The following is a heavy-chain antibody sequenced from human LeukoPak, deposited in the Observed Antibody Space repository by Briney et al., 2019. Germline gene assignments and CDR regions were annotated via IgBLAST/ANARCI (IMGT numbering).Heavy chain of an antibody. CDR3: ARDGARYGMDV. CDR2: IYYSGNT. D-gene: IGHD4-17*01. V-gene: IGHV4-59*12. Sequence: PSETLSLTCTVSGGSISSYYWSWIRQPPGKGLEWIGYIYYSGNTNYNPSLKSRVTISGDTSKNQFSLKLSSVTAADTAVYYCARDGARYGMDVWGQGTTVTVSS. J-gene: IGHJ6*02. CDR1: GGSISSYY.